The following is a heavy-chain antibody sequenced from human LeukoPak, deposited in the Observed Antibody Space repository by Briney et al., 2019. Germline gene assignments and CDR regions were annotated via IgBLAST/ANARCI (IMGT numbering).Heavy chain of an antibody. D-gene: IGHD3-10*01. Sequence: GGSLRLSCAASGFTFSSYGMSWVRQAPGKGLEWVSAISGSGGSTYYADSVKGRFTISRDNSKNTLYLQMNSLRAEDTAVYYCAKDRSGVRLWFGELTFFDYWGQGTLVTVSS. CDR2: ISGSGGST. CDR3: AKDRSGVRLWFGELTFFDY. V-gene: IGHV3-23*01. CDR1: GFTFSSYG. J-gene: IGHJ4*02.